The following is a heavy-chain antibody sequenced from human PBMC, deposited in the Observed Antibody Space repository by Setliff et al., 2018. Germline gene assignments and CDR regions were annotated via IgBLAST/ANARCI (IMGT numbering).Heavy chain of an antibody. CDR3: ARGLGSYYYYYMDV. CDR2: MNPNSGNT. Sequence: ASVKVSCKASGGTFSSYAINWVRQATGQGLEWMGWMNPNSGNTGYAQKFQGRVTITRNTSISTAYMELSSLRSEDTAVYYCARGLGSYYYYYMDVWGKGTTVTVSS. V-gene: IGHV1-8*03. J-gene: IGHJ6*03. CDR1: GGTFSSYA. D-gene: IGHD7-27*01.